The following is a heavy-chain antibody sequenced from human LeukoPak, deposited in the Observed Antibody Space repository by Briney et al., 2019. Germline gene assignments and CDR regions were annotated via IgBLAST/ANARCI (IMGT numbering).Heavy chain of an antibody. CDR3: ARCMSELDYGDYAYYYHMDV. J-gene: IGHJ6*04. V-gene: IGHV4-61*09. D-gene: IGHD4-17*01. CDR2: FYSSTRT. Sequence: TLSLTCTVSGDSLTSGSRYWSWIRQPAGKGLEWIGHFYSSTRTTYNPSLESRVTISGDTAKNQFSLKLNSVTAADTAVYFCARCMSELDYGDYAYYYHMDVWGKGTTVTVSS. CDR1: GDSLTSGSRY.